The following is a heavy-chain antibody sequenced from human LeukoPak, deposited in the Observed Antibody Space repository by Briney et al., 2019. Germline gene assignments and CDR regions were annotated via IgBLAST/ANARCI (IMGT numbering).Heavy chain of an antibody. CDR1: GYTFTGYY. V-gene: IGHV1-2*02. J-gene: IGHJ6*02. D-gene: IGHD2-21*02. CDR3: ARARGVTAIRLGMDV. CDR2: INPNSGGT. Sequence: ASVKISCKASGYTFTGYYMHWVRQVPGQGLEWMGWINPNSGGTNYAQKFQGRVTMTRDTSISTAYMELSRLRSDDTAVYYCARARGVTAIRLGMDVWGQGTTVTVSS.